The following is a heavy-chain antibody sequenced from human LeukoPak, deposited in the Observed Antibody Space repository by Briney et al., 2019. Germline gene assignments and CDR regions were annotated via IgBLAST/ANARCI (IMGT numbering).Heavy chain of an antibody. CDR3: AREIGPRQLHLWGSAFDY. CDR2: INPSDGKT. J-gene: IGHJ4*02. Sequence: ASVKVSCKASGYTFTNYYMHWVRQAPGQELEWMGIINPSDGKTSYAQKFQGRVTMTRDTSTSTVYMELSSLRSEDTAVYYCAREIGPRQLHLWGSAFDYWGQGTLVTVSS. D-gene: IGHD5-18*01. CDR1: GYTFTNYY. V-gene: IGHV1-46*01.